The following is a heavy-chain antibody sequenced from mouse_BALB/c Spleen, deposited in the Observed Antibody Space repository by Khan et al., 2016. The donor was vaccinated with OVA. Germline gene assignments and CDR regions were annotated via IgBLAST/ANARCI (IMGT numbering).Heavy chain of an antibody. V-gene: IGHV5-15*02. CDR3: ARSWAMDY. Sequence: EVQLVESGGGLVQPGGSRKLSCAASGFTFSDYGLAWVRQAPGKGPEGVAFISSLAYSIYYADTVTGRFTISRENAKNTLYLEMNSLMSEDTAMYYCARSWAMDYWGQGTSVTVSS. J-gene: IGHJ4*01. CDR2: ISSLAYSI. CDR1: GFTFSDYG.